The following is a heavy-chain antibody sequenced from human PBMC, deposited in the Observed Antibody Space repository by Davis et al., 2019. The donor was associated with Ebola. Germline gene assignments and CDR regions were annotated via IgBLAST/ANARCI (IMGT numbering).Heavy chain of an antibody. D-gene: IGHD3-22*01. CDR1: GGSISSYY. J-gene: IGHJ6*03. CDR3: ARYYYDSSGYSAYYYYYMDV. V-gene: IGHV4-59*01. Sequence: PSETLSLTCTVSGGSISSYYWSWIRQPPGKGLEWIGYIYYSGSTNYNPSLKSRVTISVDTSKNQFSLKLSSVTAADTAVYYCARYYYDSSGYSAYYYYYMDVWGKGTTVTVSS. CDR2: IYYSGST.